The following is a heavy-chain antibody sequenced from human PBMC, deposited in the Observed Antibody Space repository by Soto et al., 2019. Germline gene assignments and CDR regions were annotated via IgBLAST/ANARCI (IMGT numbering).Heavy chain of an antibody. Sequence: GGSLRLSCAASGFTFSSYAMSWVRQAPGKGLEWVSAISGSGGSTYYADSVKGRFTISRDNSKNTLYLQMSSLRAEDTAVYYCASPPRATVTDNIFDYWGQGTLVTVSS. CDR2: ISGSGGST. CDR3: ASPPRATVTDNIFDY. J-gene: IGHJ4*02. V-gene: IGHV3-23*01. D-gene: IGHD4-17*01. CDR1: GFTFSSYA.